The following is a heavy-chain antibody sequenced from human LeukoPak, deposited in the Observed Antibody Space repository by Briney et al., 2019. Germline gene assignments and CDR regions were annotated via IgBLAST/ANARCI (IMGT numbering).Heavy chain of an antibody. CDR3: ARGGIQLALFDY. D-gene: IGHD5-18*01. CDR2: MNPNSGNT. Sequence: GASVKVSCKASGYTFTSYDINWVRQATGQGLERMGWMNPNSGNTGYAQKFQGRVTITRNTSISIAYMELSSLRSEDTAVYYCARGGIQLALFDYWGQGTLVTVSS. CDR1: GYTFTSYD. J-gene: IGHJ4*02. V-gene: IGHV1-8*03.